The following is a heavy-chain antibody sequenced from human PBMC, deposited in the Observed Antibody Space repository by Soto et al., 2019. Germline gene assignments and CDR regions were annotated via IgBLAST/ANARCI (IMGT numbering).Heavy chain of an antibody. J-gene: IGHJ4*02. Sequence: GGSLRLSCVASGFTFKDYYMTWFRQAPGKGLEFVSYISGSGSDPTYADSVKGRFTISRDNAKNSLYLQMNNLRVDDTAVYYCARPTRFPGEWGQGTLVTVSS. V-gene: IGHV3-11*03. CDR1: GFTFKDYY. CDR3: ARPTRFPGE. D-gene: IGHD3-16*01. CDR2: ISGSGSDP.